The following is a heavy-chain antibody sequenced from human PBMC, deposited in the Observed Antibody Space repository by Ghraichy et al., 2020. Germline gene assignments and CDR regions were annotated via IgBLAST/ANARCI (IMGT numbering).Heavy chain of an antibody. CDR1: GGSISSSSYY. CDR3: AGDGGSPLFDY. J-gene: IGHJ4*02. CDR2: IYYSGST. D-gene: IGHD2-21*02. Sequence: SETLSLTCTVSGGSISSSSYYWGWIRQPPGKGLEWIGSIYYSGSTYYNPSLKSRVTISVDTSKNQFSLKLSSVTAADTAVYYCAGDGGSPLFDYWGQGTLVTVSS. V-gene: IGHV4-39*01.